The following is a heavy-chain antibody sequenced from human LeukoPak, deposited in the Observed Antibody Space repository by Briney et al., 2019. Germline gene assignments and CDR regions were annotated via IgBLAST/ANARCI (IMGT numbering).Heavy chain of an antibody. V-gene: IGHV3-30*02. J-gene: IGHJ4*02. CDR1: GFTFSSYG. Sequence: GGSLRLSCAASGFTFSSYGMHWVRQAPGKGLEWVAFIRYDGSNKYYADSVKGRFTISRDNAKNSRYLQMNSLRAEDTAVYYCARTAYYFDYWGQGTLVTVSS. CDR3: ARTAYYFDY. D-gene: IGHD1-1*01. CDR2: IRYDGSNK.